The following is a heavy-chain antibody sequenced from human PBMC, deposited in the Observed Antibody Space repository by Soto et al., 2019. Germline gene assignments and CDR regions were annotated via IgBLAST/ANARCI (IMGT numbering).Heavy chain of an antibody. CDR3: ARPRSGYSSGWYKYDAFDI. V-gene: IGHV5-10-1*01. Sequence: GESLKISCKGSGYSFTSYWISWVRQMPGKGLEWMGRIDPSDSYTNYSPSFQGHVTISADKSISTAYLQWSSLKASDTAMYYCARPRSGYSSGWYKYDAFDIWGQGTMVTVSS. CDR1: GYSFTSYW. J-gene: IGHJ3*02. D-gene: IGHD6-19*01. CDR2: IDPSDSYT.